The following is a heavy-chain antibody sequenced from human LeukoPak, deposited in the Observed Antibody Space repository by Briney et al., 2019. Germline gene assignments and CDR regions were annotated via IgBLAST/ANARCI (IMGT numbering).Heavy chain of an antibody. V-gene: IGHV3-21*01. CDR3: ARDGIAARRDYYYGMDV. Sequence: PGGSLRLSCAASGFTFSSYAMSWVRQSPGKGLEWVSSISSSSSYIYYADSVKGRFTISRDNAKNSLYLQMNSLRAEDTAVYYCARDGIAARRDYYYGMDVWGQGTTVTVSS. CDR1: GFTFSSYA. CDR2: ISSSSSYI. J-gene: IGHJ6*02. D-gene: IGHD6-6*01.